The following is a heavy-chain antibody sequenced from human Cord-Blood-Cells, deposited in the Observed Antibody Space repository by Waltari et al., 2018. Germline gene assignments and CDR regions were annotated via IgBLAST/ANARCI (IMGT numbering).Heavy chain of an antibody. Sequence: QLQLQESGPGLVKPSETLSLTCTVSGGSISSSSYYWGWIRQPPGKGLEWIGSIYCSGSTYYNPSLKSRVTISVDTSKNQFSLKLSSVTAADTAVYYCARQYSGSSHDAFDSWGQGTMVTVSS. CDR3: ARQYSGSSHDAFDS. CDR1: GGSISSSSYY. D-gene: IGHD1-26*01. CDR2: IYCSGST. V-gene: IGHV4-39*01. J-gene: IGHJ3*02.